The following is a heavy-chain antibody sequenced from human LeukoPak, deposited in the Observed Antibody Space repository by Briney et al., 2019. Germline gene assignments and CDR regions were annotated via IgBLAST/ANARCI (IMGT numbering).Heavy chain of an antibody. CDR3: ARDSGYSSSWYNWFDP. CDR1: GFTFSSYS. CDR2: ISSSSSYI. J-gene: IGHJ5*02. V-gene: IGHV3-21*01. D-gene: IGHD6-13*01. Sequence: GGSLRLSCAASGFTFSSYSMSWVRQAPGKRLEWDSSISSSSSYIYYADSVKGRFTISRDNAKNSLYLQMNSLRAEDTAVYYCARDSGYSSSWYNWFDPWGQGTLVTVSS.